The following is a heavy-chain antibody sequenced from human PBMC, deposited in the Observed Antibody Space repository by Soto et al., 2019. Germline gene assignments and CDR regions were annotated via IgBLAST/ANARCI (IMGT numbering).Heavy chain of an antibody. V-gene: IGHV4-4*07. CDR3: AREYTDTVAGLTAYYFDY. CDR2: IYITGDT. Sequence: QVQLQESGPGLVKPSETLSLTCSVSRDSISNNYWIWIRQPAGKGLEWIGPIYITGDTNYNPSLKSRVTMSVATSKNQFSLKLSSVTAADPAVYYCAREYTDTVAGLTAYYFDYWGQGTLVTVSA. CDR1: RDSISNNY. D-gene: IGHD6-19*01. J-gene: IGHJ4*02.